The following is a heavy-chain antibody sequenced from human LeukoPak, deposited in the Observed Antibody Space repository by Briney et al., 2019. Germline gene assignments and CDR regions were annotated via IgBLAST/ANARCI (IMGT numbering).Heavy chain of an antibody. D-gene: IGHD1-26*01. CDR2: INPNSGGT. Sequence: ASVKVSCKASGYTFTGYYMHWVRQAPGQGLEWMGWINPNSGGTNYAQKFQGRVTLTRDTSISTAYMELSRLRSDDTAVYYCAREVEGGYDAFDIWGQGTMVTVSS. CDR1: GYTFTGYY. J-gene: IGHJ3*02. V-gene: IGHV1-2*02. CDR3: AREVEGGYDAFDI.